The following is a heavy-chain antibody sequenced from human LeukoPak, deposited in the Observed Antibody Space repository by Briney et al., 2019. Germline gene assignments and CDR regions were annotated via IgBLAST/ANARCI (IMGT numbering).Heavy chain of an antibody. D-gene: IGHD2-2*01. Sequence: ASGTLSLTCTVSGGSISSYYWNWIRQPPGKALEWIGYIYTSGSTNYNPSLKSRVTISVDTSKNQFSLKLSSVTAADAAVYYCARGCSSTSCDPYYYAMDVWGQGTTVTVSS. V-gene: IGHV4-59*01. CDR3: ARGCSSTSCDPYYYAMDV. CDR1: GGSISSYY. J-gene: IGHJ6*02. CDR2: IYTSGST.